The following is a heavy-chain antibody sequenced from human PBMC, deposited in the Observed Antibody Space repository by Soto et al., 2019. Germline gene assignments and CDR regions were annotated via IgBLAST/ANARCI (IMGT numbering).Heavy chain of an antibody. CDR2: INAGNGNT. V-gene: IGHV1-3*01. D-gene: IGHD2-2*01. Sequence: VASVKVSCKASGYTFTTYTIHWVRQAPGQRLEWMGWINAGNGNTKYSQEFQGRATIIRDTSASTVYMELSSLRSEDTAVYYCARDGYCTSTGCRYFYNYWGQGTLVTVSS. CDR1: GYTFTTYT. J-gene: IGHJ4*02. CDR3: ARDGYCTSTGCRYFYNY.